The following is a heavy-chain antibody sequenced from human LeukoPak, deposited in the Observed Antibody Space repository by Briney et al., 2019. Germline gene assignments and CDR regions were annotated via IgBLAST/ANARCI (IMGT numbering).Heavy chain of an antibody. D-gene: IGHD5-24*01. J-gene: IGHJ1*01. CDR3: AREGEMATAEYFQH. V-gene: IGHV3-74*01. CDR1: GFTFRNFV. Sequence: PGGSLRLSCAASGFTFRNFVMHWVRHAPGKGLVWVSRVNDDGRSTHYADYVKGRFTVSRDNAKNSLYLQLNSLSVEDTAVYYWAREGEMATAEYFQHWGQGTLVTVSS. CDR2: VNDDGRST.